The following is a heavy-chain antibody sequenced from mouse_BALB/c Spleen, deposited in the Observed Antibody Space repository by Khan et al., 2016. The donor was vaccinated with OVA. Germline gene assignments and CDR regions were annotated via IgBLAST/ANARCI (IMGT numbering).Heavy chain of an antibody. D-gene: IGHD2-2*01. CDR2: ILPGSDST. CDR3: ARGGYGGFAY. J-gene: IGHJ3*01. Sequence: QVQLKQSGAELMKPGASVKISCKATGYTFSSYWIEWVKQRPGNSLEWIGDILPGSDSTNYNEKFKGKATFTADKSSNTAYMQLSSLTSEDSAVYYCARGGYGGFAYWGQGTLVTVSA. V-gene: IGHV1-9*01. CDR1: GYTFSSYW.